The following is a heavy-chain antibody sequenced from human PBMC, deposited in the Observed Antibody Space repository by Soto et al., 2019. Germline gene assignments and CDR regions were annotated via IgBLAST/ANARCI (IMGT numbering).Heavy chain of an antibody. CDR2: ISPYNGNT. J-gene: IGHJ4*02. V-gene: IGHV1-18*01. CDR3: VRDKMTFDY. Sequence: ASVKVSCKASGYTFINYGRNWVRQAPGQGLEWMGWISPYNGNTNYTQRLQGRVTMTTDTSTNTAYMELRSLRSDDTAVYYCVRDKMTFDYWGQGTLVTSP. CDR1: GYTFINYG.